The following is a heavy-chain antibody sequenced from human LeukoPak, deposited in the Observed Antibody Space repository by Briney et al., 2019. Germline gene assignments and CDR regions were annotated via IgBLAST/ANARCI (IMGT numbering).Heavy chain of an antibody. CDR2: VHYSGDT. J-gene: IGHJ5*02. D-gene: IGHD5-12*01. Sequence: SETLSLTCTVSGASISSYYWSWIRQPPGKGPEWIGYVHYSGDTNSNPSLRSRVTMSVDMSRNQFSLKLSSVTAADTAVYYCVRDRWLDTWGQGTLVTVSS. CDR1: GASISSYY. V-gene: IGHV4-59*01. CDR3: VRDRWLDT.